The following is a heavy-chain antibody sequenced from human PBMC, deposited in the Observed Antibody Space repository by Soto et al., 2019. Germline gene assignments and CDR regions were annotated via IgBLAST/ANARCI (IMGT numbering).Heavy chain of an antibody. CDR3: ARRRDGTYALDY. CDR1: GFSFSTNGVG. CDR2: IYWDGDK. V-gene: IGHV2-5*02. D-gene: IGHD1-26*01. J-gene: IGHJ4*02. Sequence: QITLKESGPALVKPTQTLTLTCTFSGFSFSTNGVGVGWIRQPPGKALEWLALIYWDGDKRYSPSLRSRLTLTKDTSKNQVVLTMTNMEPVDTATYYCARRRDGTYALDYWGQGTLFTVAS.